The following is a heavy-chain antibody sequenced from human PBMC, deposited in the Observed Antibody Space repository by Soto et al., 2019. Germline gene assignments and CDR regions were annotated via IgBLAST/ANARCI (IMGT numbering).Heavy chain of an antibody. D-gene: IGHD3-22*01. J-gene: IGHJ4*02. V-gene: IGHV3-21*01. Sequence: EVQLVESGGGLVKPGGSLRLSCAASGFTFSSYSMNWVRQAPGKGLEWVSSISSSSSYIYYADSVRGRFTISRGNAKDSLSLQMNRLRAEDTAVYYCARDLDYYDSSGYYRDYWGQGTLVTVSS. CDR2: ISSSSSYI. CDR1: GFTFSSYS. CDR3: ARDLDYYDSSGYYRDY.